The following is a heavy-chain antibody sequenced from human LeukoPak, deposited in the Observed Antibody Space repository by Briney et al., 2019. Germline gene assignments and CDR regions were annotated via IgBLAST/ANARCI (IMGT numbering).Heavy chain of an antibody. Sequence: PGGSLRLSCAASGFTFSSYSMSWVRQAPGKGLEWVSAIRGSGGSTYYADSVKGRFTISRDNSKNTLYLQMNSLRAEDTAVYYCAKDKTIFGESIRTFDYWGQGTLVTVSS. CDR2: IRGSGGST. CDR1: GFTFSSYS. CDR3: AKDKTIFGESIRTFDY. D-gene: IGHD3-3*01. V-gene: IGHV3-23*01. J-gene: IGHJ4*02.